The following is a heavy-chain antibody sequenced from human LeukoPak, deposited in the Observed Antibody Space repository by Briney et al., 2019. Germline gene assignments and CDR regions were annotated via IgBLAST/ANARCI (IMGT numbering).Heavy chain of an antibody. D-gene: IGHD3-10*01. CDR3: ARARGWFGELPLTFDY. V-gene: IGHV4-34*01. J-gene: IGHJ4*02. CDR2: INHSGST. Sequence: SETLSLTCAVYGGSFSGYYWSWIRQPPGKGLEWIGEINHSGSTNYNPSLKSRVTISVDTSKNQFSLKLSSVTAADTAVYYCARARGWFGELPLTFDYWGQGALVTVSS. CDR1: GGSFSGYY.